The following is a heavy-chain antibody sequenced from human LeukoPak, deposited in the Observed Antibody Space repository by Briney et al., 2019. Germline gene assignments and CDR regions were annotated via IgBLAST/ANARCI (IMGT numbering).Heavy chain of an antibody. Sequence: PSETLSLTCAVYGGSFSGYYWSWIRQPPGRGLEWIGDINQGGSTNYNPALKSRVTISLDTSKSQFSLKLNSVTAADTAVYYCARSMGVVATQGPSWFDPWGQGTLVTVSS. J-gene: IGHJ5*02. CDR1: GGSFSGYY. D-gene: IGHD2-15*01. CDR2: INQGGST. CDR3: ARSMGVVATQGPSWFDP. V-gene: IGHV4-34*01.